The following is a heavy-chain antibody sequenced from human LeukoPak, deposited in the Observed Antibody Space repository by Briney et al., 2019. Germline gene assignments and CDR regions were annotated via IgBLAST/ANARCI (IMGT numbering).Heavy chain of an antibody. V-gene: IGHV4-31*03. CDR2: IYYSGST. CDR3: ARGPSYYDYVWGSYRPFDY. Sequence: SQTLSLTCTVSGGSISSGGYHWSWIRQHPGKGLEWIGYIYYSGSTYYNPSLKSRVTISVDTSKNQFSLKLSSVTAADTAVYYCARGPSYYDYVWGSYRPFDYWGQGTLVTVSS. J-gene: IGHJ4*02. D-gene: IGHD3-16*02. CDR1: GGSISSGGYH.